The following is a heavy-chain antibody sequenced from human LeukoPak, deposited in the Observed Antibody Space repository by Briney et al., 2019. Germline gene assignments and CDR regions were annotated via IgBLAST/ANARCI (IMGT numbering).Heavy chain of an antibody. D-gene: IGHD2-21*02. Sequence: GGSLRLSCAASGCTFSSYAMSWVRQAPGKGLEWVSAISGSGGSTYYADSVKGRFTISRDNSKNTLYLQMNSLRAGDTAVYYCAKDFSSLVLLTFDYWGQGTLVTVSS. CDR2: ISGSGGST. CDR1: GCTFSSYA. CDR3: AKDFSSLVLLTFDY. J-gene: IGHJ4*02. V-gene: IGHV3-23*01.